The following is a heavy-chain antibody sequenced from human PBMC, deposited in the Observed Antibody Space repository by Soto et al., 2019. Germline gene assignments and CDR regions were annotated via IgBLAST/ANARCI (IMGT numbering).Heavy chain of an antibody. V-gene: IGHV1-2*04. CDR1: GYTFTGYY. D-gene: IGHD3-22*01. Sequence: ASVKVCCKASGYTFTGYYMHWVRQAPGQGLEWMGWINPNSGGTNYAQKFQGWVTMTRDTSISTAYMELSRLRSDDTAVYYCARVGHYYDSSGRYYYYGMDVWG. CDR2: INPNSGGT. J-gene: IGHJ6*02. CDR3: ARVGHYYDSSGRYYYYGMDV.